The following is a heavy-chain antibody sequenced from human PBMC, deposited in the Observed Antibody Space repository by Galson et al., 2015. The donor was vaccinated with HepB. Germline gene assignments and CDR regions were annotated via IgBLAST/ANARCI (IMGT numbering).Heavy chain of an antibody. D-gene: IGHD1-26*01. J-gene: IGHJ4*02. CDR1: GFTFSSYA. CDR2: ISYDGSNK. CDR3: ARNPSPLPVGALDY. Sequence: SLRLSCAASGFTFSSYAMHWVRQAPGKGLEWVAVISYDGSNKYYADSVKGRFTISRDNSKNTLYLQMNSLRAEDTAVYYCARNPSPLPVGALDYWGQGTLVTVSS. V-gene: IGHV3-30-3*01.